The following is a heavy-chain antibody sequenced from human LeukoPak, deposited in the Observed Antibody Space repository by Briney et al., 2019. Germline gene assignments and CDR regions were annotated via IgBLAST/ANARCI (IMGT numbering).Heavy chain of an antibody. D-gene: IGHD3-10*01. CDR1: GFTVSSNF. CDR3: ARESTSMVRAFDI. Sequence: GGSLRLSCAASGFTVSSNFMSWVRQAPGKGLEWVSIIYNDGSTYYADSVKGRFTISRDNSKNTLYLQMNSLRAEDTALYYCARESTSMVRAFDIWGQGTMVTVSS. V-gene: IGHV3-53*01. J-gene: IGHJ3*02. CDR2: IYNDGST.